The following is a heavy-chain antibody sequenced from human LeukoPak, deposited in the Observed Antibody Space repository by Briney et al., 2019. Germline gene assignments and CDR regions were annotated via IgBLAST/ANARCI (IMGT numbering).Heavy chain of an antibody. CDR2: ISSSNNYI. D-gene: IGHD3-22*01. Sequence: PGGSLRLSCAASGFTFTTYSMNWVRQAPGTGLEWVSSISSSNNYIYYADSVKGRFTISRDNAKNSLCLQMNSLRAEDTALYYCAKDLSIYYDSSVLFDYWGQGTLVTVSS. CDR1: GFTFTTYS. J-gene: IGHJ4*02. V-gene: IGHV3-21*04. CDR3: AKDLSIYYDSSVLFDY.